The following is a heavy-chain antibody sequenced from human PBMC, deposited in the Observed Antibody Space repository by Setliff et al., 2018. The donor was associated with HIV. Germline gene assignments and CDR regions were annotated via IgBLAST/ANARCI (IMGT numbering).Heavy chain of an antibody. CDR1: GYTFTDNY. V-gene: IGHV1-2*04. CDR3: ARSYCSGGSCYGYDAFDI. CDR2: INSATGGT. D-gene: IGHD2-15*01. J-gene: IGHJ3*02. Sequence: GASVKVSCKASGYTFTDNYIHWVRQAPGQGLEWMAWINSATGGTNYAQNFQGWVTVTRDTSINTVYMELSSLKSDDTAVYYCARSYCSGGSCYGYDAFDIWGQGTMVTVSS.